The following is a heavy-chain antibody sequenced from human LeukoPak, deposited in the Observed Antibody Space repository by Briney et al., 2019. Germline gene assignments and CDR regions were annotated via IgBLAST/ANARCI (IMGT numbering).Heavy chain of an antibody. CDR3: ARDPEGDSYYYYMDV. CDR1: GFTFSSYA. V-gene: IGHV3-30*04. J-gene: IGHJ6*03. D-gene: IGHD1-14*01. CDR2: ISCDGSNK. Sequence: SLRLSCAASGFTFSSYAMHWVRQAPGKGLDWVAVISCDGSNKYYADSVKGRFTISRDNSKNTLYLQMNSLRAEDTAVYYCARDPEGDSYYYYMDVWGKGTTVTVSS.